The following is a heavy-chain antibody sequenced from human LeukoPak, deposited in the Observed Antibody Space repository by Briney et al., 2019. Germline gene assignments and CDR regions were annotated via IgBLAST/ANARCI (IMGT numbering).Heavy chain of an antibody. Sequence: GGSLRLSCAASGFTFSSYGMHWVRQAPGKGLEWVAFIRYDGSNKYYADSVKGRFTISRDNSKNTLYLQMNSLRAEDTAVYYCAKAGYDSSGLGYWGQGTLVTVSS. J-gene: IGHJ4*02. CDR1: GFTFSSYG. CDR2: IRYDGSNK. D-gene: IGHD3-22*01. CDR3: AKAGYDSSGLGY. V-gene: IGHV3-30*02.